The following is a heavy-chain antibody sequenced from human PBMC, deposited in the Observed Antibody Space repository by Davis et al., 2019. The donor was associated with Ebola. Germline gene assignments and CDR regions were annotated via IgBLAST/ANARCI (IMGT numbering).Heavy chain of an antibody. CDR2: INHSGST. Sequence: MPSETLSLTCAVSGGSFSGYYLNWVRQPPGKGLEWIGEINHSGSTNYNPSLKSRVTISVDTSNNHFSLKLSSVTAADTAVYYRAYSYCISGSCYDNDYWGQGALVTVSS. CDR1: GGSFSGYY. J-gene: IGHJ4*02. CDR3: AYSYCISGSCYDNDY. V-gene: IGHV4-34*01. D-gene: IGHD2-2*01.